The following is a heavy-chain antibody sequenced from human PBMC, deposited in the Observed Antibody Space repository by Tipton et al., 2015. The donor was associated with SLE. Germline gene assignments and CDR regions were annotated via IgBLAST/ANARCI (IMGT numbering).Heavy chain of an antibody. J-gene: IGHJ3*02. V-gene: IGHV4-61*09. Sequence: TLSLTCTVSGGSISSSSYYWGWIRQPPGKGLEWIGYMYTSGSTNYNPSLKSRVTISVDTSKNQFSLKLSSLTAADTAVYYCARENSRKGFDIWGQGTMVTVSS. CDR2: MYTSGST. CDR1: GGSISSSSYY. D-gene: IGHD1/OR15-1a*01. CDR3: ARENSRKGFDI.